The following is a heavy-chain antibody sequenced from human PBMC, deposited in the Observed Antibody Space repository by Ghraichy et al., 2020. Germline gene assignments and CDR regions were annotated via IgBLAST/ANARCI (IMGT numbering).Heavy chain of an antibody. CDR1: GGTFSSYA. CDR2: IIPIFGTA. D-gene: IGHD3-22*01. V-gene: IGHV1-69*13. CDR3: AITYYYDSSGYSAAPYHYYMDV. J-gene: IGHJ6*03. Sequence: SVKVSCKASGGTFSSYAISWVRQAPGQGLEWMGGIIPIFGTANYAQKFQGRVTITADESTSTAYMELSSLRSEDTAVYCCAITYYYDSSGYSAAPYHYYMDVWGKGTTVTVSS.